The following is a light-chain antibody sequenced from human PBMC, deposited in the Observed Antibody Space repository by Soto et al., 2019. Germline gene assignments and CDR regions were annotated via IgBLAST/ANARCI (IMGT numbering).Light chain of an antibody. CDR2: DAS. CDR3: QQFYNYPRT. Sequence: AIRMTQSPSSFSASTGARVTITCRATQDIGTYLAWYQQIPGKAPKLLIYDASTLQTGVPSRFSGSGSGTDFTLPIRYLQSEDFGTYYCQQFYNYPRTFGQGTKVDI. V-gene: IGKV1-8*01. J-gene: IGKJ1*01. CDR1: QDIGTY.